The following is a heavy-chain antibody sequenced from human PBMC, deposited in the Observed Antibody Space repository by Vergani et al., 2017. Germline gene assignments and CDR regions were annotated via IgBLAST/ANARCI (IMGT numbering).Heavy chain of an antibody. D-gene: IGHD1-14*01. Sequence: QVQLVESGGGVVQPGRSLRLSCAASGFTFNQYCMHWVRQAPGKGLEWVAVTWYDGNNKQYADSVKGRFTISRDNSKSTMYLQMNSLRDEDTGVYYCARDLRLLYNRFDPWGQGLLVTASA. V-gene: IGHV3-33*01. J-gene: IGHJ5*02. CDR1: GFTFNQYC. CDR3: ARDLRLLYNRFDP. CDR2: TWYDGNNK.